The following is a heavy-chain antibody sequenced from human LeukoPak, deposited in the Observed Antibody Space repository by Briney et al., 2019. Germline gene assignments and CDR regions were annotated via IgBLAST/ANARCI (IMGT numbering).Heavy chain of an antibody. CDR2: VYYNGNT. V-gene: IGHV4-39*01. D-gene: IGHD2/OR15-2a*01. CDR3: ARLLSPGWFDP. J-gene: IGHJ5*02. Sequence: SETLSLTCTVSGGSISSSGSYWAWIRQPPGKGLEWIANVYYNGNTYYNSSLKRRVTISADTSKNQFSLTLRSVTAADTAVYYCARLLSPGWFDPWGQGTMVIVSS. CDR1: GGSISSSGSY.